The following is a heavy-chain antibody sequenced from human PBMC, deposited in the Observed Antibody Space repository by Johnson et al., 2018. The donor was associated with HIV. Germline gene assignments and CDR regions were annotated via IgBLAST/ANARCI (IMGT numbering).Heavy chain of an antibody. CDR1: GFTFSSYS. CDR2: ISSSGSTI. CDR3: ARGKGAAAGLDAFDL. Sequence: VQLVESGGGLIQPGGSLRLSCAASGFTFSSYSMNWVRQAPGKGLEWVSYISSSGSTIYYADSVKGRFTISRDNAKNSLYLHVKSLRAEDTAFYYCARGKGAAAGLDAFDLWGQGTMVAVSS. D-gene: IGHD6-13*01. J-gene: IGHJ3*01. V-gene: IGHV3-48*04.